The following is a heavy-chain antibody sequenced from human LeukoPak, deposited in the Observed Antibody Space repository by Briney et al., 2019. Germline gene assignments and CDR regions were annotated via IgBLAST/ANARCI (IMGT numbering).Heavy chain of an antibody. D-gene: IGHD3-16*02. CDR3: ARAPRTGAWDMITFGGVIVHGDAFDF. V-gene: IGHV4-39*07. J-gene: IGHJ3*01. CDR2: IYYSGST. CDR1: GGSLISTTYY. Sequence: SETLSLTCAVSGGSLISTTYYWGWIRQPPGKGLEWIGSIYYSGSTYYNPSLKSRVTVSVDMSKNQFSLQLSSVTAADTAVYYCARAPRTGAWDMITFGGVIVHGDAFDFWGQGTMVTVSS.